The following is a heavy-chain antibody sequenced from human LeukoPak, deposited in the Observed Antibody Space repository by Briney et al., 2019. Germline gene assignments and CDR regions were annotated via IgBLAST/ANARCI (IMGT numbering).Heavy chain of an antibody. V-gene: IGHV4-39*07. Sequence: SETLSLTCTVSGGSISSSSYYWGWIRQAPGKGLEWIGSVYHSGSTYYNPSLKSRVTISVDTSKNQFSLKLSSVTAADTAVYYGARSYDSSGPPDLYFDYWGQGTLVTVSS. J-gene: IGHJ4*02. CDR2: VYHSGST. D-gene: IGHD3-22*01. CDR1: GGSISSSSYY. CDR3: ARSYDSSGPPDLYFDY.